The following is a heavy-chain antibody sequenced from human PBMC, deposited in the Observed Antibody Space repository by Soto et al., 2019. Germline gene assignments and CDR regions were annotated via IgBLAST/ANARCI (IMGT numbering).Heavy chain of an antibody. Sequence: EVQLVESGGGLVQPGGSLRLSCAASGFTFSSYSMNWVRQAPGKGLEWVSYISSSSSTIYYADSVKGRFTNSRDNAKNSLYLQMNSLRAEDTAVYYCARDVIRFLEWPNYFDIWGQGTMVTVSS. J-gene: IGHJ3*02. CDR1: GFTFSSYS. CDR2: ISSSSSTI. CDR3: ARDVIRFLEWPNYFDI. D-gene: IGHD3-3*01. V-gene: IGHV3-48*01.